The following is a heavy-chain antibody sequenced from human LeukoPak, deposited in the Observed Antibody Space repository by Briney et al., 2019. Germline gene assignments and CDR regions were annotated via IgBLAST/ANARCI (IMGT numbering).Heavy chain of an antibody. Sequence: GGSLRLSCAASGFIFTNYNLNWVRQAPGKGLEWTSSISGGSTYIYYADSVRGRFTISRDNAKNSLYLQMNSLRGEDTALYYCARDDVTTNGGVIADSRLFDIWGQGTMVTVSS. V-gene: IGHV3-21*01. D-gene: IGHD2-8*02. J-gene: IGHJ3*02. CDR3: ARDDVTTNGGVIADSRLFDI. CDR2: ISGGSTYI. CDR1: GFIFTNYN.